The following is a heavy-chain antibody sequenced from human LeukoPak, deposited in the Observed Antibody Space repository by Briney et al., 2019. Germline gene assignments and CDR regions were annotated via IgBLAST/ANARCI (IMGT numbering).Heavy chain of an antibody. CDR2: ISGSGGST. D-gene: IGHD3-10*01. CDR1: GGSISSYY. V-gene: IGHV3-23*01. CDR3: AKVIWFGESPAEYFQH. Sequence: ETLSLTCTVSGGSISSYYWSWVRQAPGKGLEWVSAISGSGGSTYYADSVKGRFTISRDNSKNTLYLQMNSLRAEDTAVYYCAKVIWFGESPAEYFQHWGQGTLVTVSS. J-gene: IGHJ1*01.